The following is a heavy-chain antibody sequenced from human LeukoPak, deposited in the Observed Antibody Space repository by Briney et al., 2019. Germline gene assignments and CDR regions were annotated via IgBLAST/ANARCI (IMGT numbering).Heavy chain of an antibody. D-gene: IGHD1-7*01. Sequence: GGSLRLSCAASGFTCSSYWMHWVRQAPGKALVWVSRINSDGSSTSYADSVKGRFTISRDNAKNTLYLQMNSLRAEDTAVYYCARMNYVSSGWGAPFDYWGQGTLVTVSS. CDR3: ARMNYVSSGWGAPFDY. CDR1: GFTCSSYW. J-gene: IGHJ4*02. CDR2: INSDGSST. V-gene: IGHV3-74*01.